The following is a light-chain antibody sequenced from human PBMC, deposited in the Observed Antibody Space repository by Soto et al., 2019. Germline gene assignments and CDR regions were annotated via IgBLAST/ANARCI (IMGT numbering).Light chain of an antibody. V-gene: IGLV2-14*03. CDR2: DVD. CDR3: SSYTSSNTVI. CDR1: SSDVGGYSY. Sequence: QSVLTQPASVSGSPGQSITISCTGTSSDVGGYSYVSWYQQYPGKAPKLVIYDVDNRPSGVSSRFSGSKSGNTASLSISGLQAEDEADYHCSSYTSSNTVIFGGGTKVTVL. J-gene: IGLJ2*01.